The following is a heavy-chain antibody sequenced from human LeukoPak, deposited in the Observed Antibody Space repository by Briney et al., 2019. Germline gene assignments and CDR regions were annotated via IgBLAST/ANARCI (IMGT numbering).Heavy chain of an antibody. CDR1: GGSISSYY. V-gene: IGHV4-59*01. CDR2: IYYSGST. Sequence: SETLSLTCTVSGGSISSYYWNWIRQPPGKGLEWIGYIYYSGSTNYNPSLKSRVTISVDTSKNQFSLKLSSVTAADTAVYYCARGYNWNYVLDYWGQGTLVTVSS. J-gene: IGHJ4*02. CDR3: ARGYNWNYVLDY. D-gene: IGHD1-7*01.